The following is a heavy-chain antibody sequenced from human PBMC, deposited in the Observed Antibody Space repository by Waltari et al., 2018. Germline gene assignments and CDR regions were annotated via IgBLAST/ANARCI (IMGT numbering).Heavy chain of an antibody. CDR1: GGSISSGGYS. D-gene: IGHD6-13*01. CDR2: SYPSGRT. V-gene: IGHV4-30-2*01. Sequence: QLQLQESGSGLVKPSQTLSLTCAVSGGSISSGGYSWSWIRQPPGKGLECIGYSYPSGRTDYNPTLQSRVTISVDRSKNQFSLKLSSVTAADTAVYYCARGRAAAGFRYGMDVWGQGTTVTVSS. J-gene: IGHJ6*02. CDR3: ARGRAAAGFRYGMDV.